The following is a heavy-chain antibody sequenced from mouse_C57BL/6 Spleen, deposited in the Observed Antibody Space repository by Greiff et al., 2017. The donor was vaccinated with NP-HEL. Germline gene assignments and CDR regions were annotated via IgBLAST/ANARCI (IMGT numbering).Heavy chain of an antibody. CDR3: AIPNYYGSSYDWYFDV. CDR2: ILPGSGST. V-gene: IGHV1-9*01. D-gene: IGHD1-1*01. CDR1: GYTFTGYW. Sequence: QVQLQQSGAELMKPGASVKLSCKATGYTFTGYWIEWVKQRPGHGLEWIGEILPGSGSTNYNEKFKGKATFTADTSSNTAYMQLSSLTTEDSAIYYCAIPNYYGSSYDWYFDVWGTGTTVTVSS. J-gene: IGHJ1*03.